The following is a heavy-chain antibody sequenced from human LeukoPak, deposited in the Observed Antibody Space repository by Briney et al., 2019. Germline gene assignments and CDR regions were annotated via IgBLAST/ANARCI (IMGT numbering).Heavy chain of an antibody. Sequence: ASVKVSCKASGYTFTSYGISWVRQAPGQGLEWMGWISAYNGNTNYAQKLQGRVTMTTDTSTSTAYMELRSLRSDDTAVYYCARGGYYDSSGYYNRGTYYFDYWGQGTLVTVSS. CDR2: ISAYNGNT. J-gene: IGHJ4*02. V-gene: IGHV1-18*01. D-gene: IGHD3-22*01. CDR1: GYTFTSYG. CDR3: ARGGYYDSSGYYNRGTYYFDY.